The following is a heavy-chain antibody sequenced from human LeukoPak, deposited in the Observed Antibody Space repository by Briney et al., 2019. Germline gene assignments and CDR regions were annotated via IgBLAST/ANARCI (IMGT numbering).Heavy chain of an antibody. D-gene: IGHD2-8*01. CDR2: ISGDGGNT. V-gene: IGHV3-43*02. CDR3: ARGQGVFGI. J-gene: IGHJ3*02. CDR1: GFNFDGYA. Sequence: GGSLRLSCAASGFNFDGYAMHWVRQPPGKGLEWVCLISGDGGNTYYTDSVKGRFTVSRDNSKKSLYLQMSSLRTEDSALYYCARGQGVFGIWGQGTMVTVSS.